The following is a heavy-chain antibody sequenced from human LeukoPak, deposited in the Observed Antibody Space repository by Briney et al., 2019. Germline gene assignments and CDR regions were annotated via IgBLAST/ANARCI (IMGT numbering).Heavy chain of an antibody. CDR1: GYTFTGYY. V-gene: IGHV1-2*02. Sequence: ASVKVSCKASGYTFTGYYMRWVRQAPGQGLEWMGWINPNSGGTNYAQKFQGRVTMTRDTSISTAYMELSRLRSDDTAVYYCARDVEGGYCSSTSCYGGNWFDPWGQGTLVTVSS. J-gene: IGHJ5*02. CDR3: ARDVEGGYCSSTSCYGGNWFDP. CDR2: INPNSGGT. D-gene: IGHD2-2*01.